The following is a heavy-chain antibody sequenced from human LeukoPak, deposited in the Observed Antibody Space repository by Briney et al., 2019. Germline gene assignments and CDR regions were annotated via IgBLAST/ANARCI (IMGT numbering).Heavy chain of an antibody. V-gene: IGHV1-2*02. D-gene: IGHD1-26*01. CDR1: GYTFTAYY. Sequence: ASVKVSCKASGYTFTAYYMHWVRQAPAQGLEWMVWINPNSGGTNYAQKFQGRVTMTRDTSISTAYMELSRLRSDDTAVYYCARVRVGATRAFDIWGQGTMVTVSS. CDR2: INPNSGGT. CDR3: ARVRVGATRAFDI. J-gene: IGHJ3*02.